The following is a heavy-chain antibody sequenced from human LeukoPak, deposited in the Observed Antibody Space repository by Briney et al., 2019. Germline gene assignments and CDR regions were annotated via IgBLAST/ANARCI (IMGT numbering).Heavy chain of an antibody. CDR3: ARDLHRGNREY. D-gene: IGHD1-14*01. CDR1: GFNVSRNY. V-gene: IGHV3-53*01. CDR2: IYSGGST. J-gene: IGHJ4*02. Sequence: PGGSLRLSCAVSGFNVSRNYMSWVRQAPGKGLEWVSVIYSGGSTYYADSVKGRFIISRDNSKNTVYLQMNSLRAEDTAVYYCARDLHRGNREYWGQGTLVSVSS.